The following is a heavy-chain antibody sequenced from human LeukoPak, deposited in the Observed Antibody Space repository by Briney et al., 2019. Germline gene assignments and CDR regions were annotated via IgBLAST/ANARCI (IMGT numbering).Heavy chain of an antibody. V-gene: IGHV1-2*02. CDR1: GYTFTGYY. Sequence: ASVKVSCKASGYTFTGYYIHWVRQAPGQGLEWMGWINPNGGGTKYGQKFVTMTTDTSISTAYMELTSLRSDDTAVYYCARDSNRGWNLDYWGRGTLVTVSS. J-gene: IGHJ4*02. CDR2: INPNGGGT. D-gene: IGHD6-19*01. CDR3: ARDSNRGWNLDY.